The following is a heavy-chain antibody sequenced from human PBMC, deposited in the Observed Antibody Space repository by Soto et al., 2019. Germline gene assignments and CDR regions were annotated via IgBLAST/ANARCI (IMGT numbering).Heavy chain of an antibody. CDR2: INHSGGT. V-gene: IGHV4-34*02. D-gene: IGHD3-3*02. CDR1: GGSFSGYY. Sequence: QVQLQQWGAGLLKPSETLSLTCVVYGGSFSGYYWTWIRQAPGKGLVWIGEINHSGGTNYNSSLKSRVTIAVDTSNNQCYLILSAVTAADTAVYYCARDRQYYHFWSGYQNEGPYDMDVWGQGTTVTVSS. J-gene: IGHJ6*02. CDR3: ARDRQYYHFWSGYQNEGPYDMDV.